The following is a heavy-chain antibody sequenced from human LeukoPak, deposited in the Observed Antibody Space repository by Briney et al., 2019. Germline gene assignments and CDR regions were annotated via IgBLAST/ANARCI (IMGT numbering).Heavy chain of an antibody. CDR2: INTNTGNP. V-gene: IGHV7-4-1*02. Sequence: GASVKVSCKASGYTFTSYAMNWVRQAPGQGFEWMGWINTNTGNPTYAQGFTGRFVFSLDTSVSTAYLQISSLKAEDTAVYYCASTAVYCSGGSCYPDASFDYWGQGTLVTVSS. CDR3: ASTAVYCSGGSCYPDASFDY. J-gene: IGHJ4*02. D-gene: IGHD2-15*01. CDR1: GYTFTSYA.